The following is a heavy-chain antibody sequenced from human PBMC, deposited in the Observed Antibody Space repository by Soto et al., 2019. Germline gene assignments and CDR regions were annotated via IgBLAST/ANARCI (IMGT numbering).Heavy chain of an antibody. Sequence: ASVKVSCKASGYTFTSYGISWVRQAPGQGLEWMGWISAYNGNTNYAQKLQGRVTMTTDTSTSTAYMELRSLRSDDTAVYYCARDPRYCSGGSCYSGDIDYRGQGTLVTVS. CDR2: ISAYNGNT. CDR3: ARDPRYCSGGSCYSGDIDY. J-gene: IGHJ4*02. V-gene: IGHV1-18*04. D-gene: IGHD2-15*01. CDR1: GYTFTSYG.